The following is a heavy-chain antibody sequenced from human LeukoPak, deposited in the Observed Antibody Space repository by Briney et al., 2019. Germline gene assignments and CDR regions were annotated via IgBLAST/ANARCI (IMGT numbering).Heavy chain of an antibody. CDR2: INPNSGGT. CDR3: ARDQSSSSWYYFDY. CDR1: GYTFTGYY. D-gene: IGHD6-13*01. V-gene: IGHV1-2*02. Sequence: SVTVSCKASGYTFTGYYMHWVRQAPGQGLEWMGWINPNSGGTNYAQKFQGRVTMTRDTSISTAYMELSRLRSDDTAVYYYARDQSSSSWYYFDYWGQGTLVTVSS. J-gene: IGHJ4*02.